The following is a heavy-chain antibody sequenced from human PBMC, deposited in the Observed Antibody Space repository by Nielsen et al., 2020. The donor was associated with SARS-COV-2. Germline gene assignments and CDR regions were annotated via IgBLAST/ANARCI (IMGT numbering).Heavy chain of an antibody. Sequence: SETLSLTCGVHDGSFSGYYWSWIRQPPGKGLEWIGERNPTGSTNYNPSLKSRVTISVDTSKRQFSLKLNSVTTADTGVYYCARGVGATPVASWGPGALVTVSS. CDR3: ARGVGATPVAS. D-gene: IGHD1-26*01. CDR1: DGSFSGYY. CDR2: RNPTGST. V-gene: IGHV4-34*01. J-gene: IGHJ5*01.